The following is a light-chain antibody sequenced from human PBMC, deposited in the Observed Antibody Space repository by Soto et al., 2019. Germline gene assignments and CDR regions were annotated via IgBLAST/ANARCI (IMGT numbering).Light chain of an antibody. J-gene: IGLJ1*01. CDR3: SSYTSSSTIVV. CDR2: DVS. Sequence: QSVLTQPASVSGSPGQSITISCTGTSSDVGGYNYVSWYQQHPGKAPKLMIYDVSNRPSGVSNRFSGSKSGNTASLTISGLLAEDAADYYCSSYTSSSTIVVFGTGTKLTVL. V-gene: IGLV2-14*01. CDR1: SSDVGGYNY.